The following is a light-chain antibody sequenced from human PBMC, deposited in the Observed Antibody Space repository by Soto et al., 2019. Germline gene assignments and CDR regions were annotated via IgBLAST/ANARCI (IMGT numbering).Light chain of an antibody. Sequence: EIVLTQSPGTLSLSPGERATLSCRASQSVSSNYLAWYQQKPGQAPRPLIYGASSRATGIPDRFSGSGAGTDFTLTISRLEPEAFAVYYCQQYGSSPWTFGQGTKVEIK. CDR2: GAS. CDR3: QQYGSSPWT. V-gene: IGKV3-20*01. CDR1: QSVSSNY. J-gene: IGKJ1*01.